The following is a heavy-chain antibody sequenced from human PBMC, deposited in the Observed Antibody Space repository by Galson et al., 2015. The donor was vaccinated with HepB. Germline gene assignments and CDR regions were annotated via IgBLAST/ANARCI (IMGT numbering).Heavy chain of an antibody. V-gene: IGHV3-33*01. CDR2: IWYGGSNK. Sequence: LRLSCAASGFTFSCYGMHWVRQAPGKGLEWVAVIWYGGSNKYYADSVKGRFTISRDNSKNTLYLQMNSLRAEDTAVYYCARGPHSGSYYFDYWGQGTLVTVSS. D-gene: IGHD1-26*01. J-gene: IGHJ4*02. CDR3: ARGPHSGSYYFDY. CDR1: GFTFSCYG.